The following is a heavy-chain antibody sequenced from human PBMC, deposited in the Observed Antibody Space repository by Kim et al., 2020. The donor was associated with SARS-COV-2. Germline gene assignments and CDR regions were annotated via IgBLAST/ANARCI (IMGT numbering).Heavy chain of an antibody. D-gene: IGHD3-22*01. V-gene: IGHV4-39*01. CDR2: IYYSGST. J-gene: IGHJ4*02. CDR1: GGSISSSSYY. CDR3: ASYDSSGYYGDY. Sequence: SETLSLTCTVSGGSISSSSYYWGWIRQPPGKGLEWIGSIYYSGSTYYNPSLKSRVTISVDTSKNQFSLKLSSVTAADTAVYYCASYDSSGYYGDYWGQGTLVTVSS.